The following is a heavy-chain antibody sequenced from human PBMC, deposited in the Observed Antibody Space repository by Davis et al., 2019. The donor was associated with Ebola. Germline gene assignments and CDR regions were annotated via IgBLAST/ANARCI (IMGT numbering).Heavy chain of an antibody. V-gene: IGHV4-59*01. Sequence: MPGGSLRLSCPVSGGSISRYYWSWIRQPPGKGLEWIGYIYYSGSTNYNPSLKSRVTISVDTSKNQFSLKLSSVTAADTAVYYCARDGRNGMDVWGQGTTVTVSS. J-gene: IGHJ6*02. CDR2: IYYSGST. CDR1: GGSISRYY. CDR3: ARDGRNGMDV. D-gene: IGHD1-26*01.